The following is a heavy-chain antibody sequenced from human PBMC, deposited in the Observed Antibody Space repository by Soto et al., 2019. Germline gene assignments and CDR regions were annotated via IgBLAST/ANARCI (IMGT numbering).Heavy chain of an antibody. D-gene: IGHD1-26*01. CDR3: ARRYGSAIDY. V-gene: IGHV4-61*01. J-gene: IGHJ4*02. CDR1: GGSVSSGSYY. Sequence: SETLSLTCTVSGGSVSSGSYYWSWIRQPPGKGLEWIGYIYYSGSTNYNPSLKSRVTISVDTSKNQFSLKLSYVTAADTAVYYCARRYGSAIDYWGQGTLVTVSS. CDR2: IYYSGST.